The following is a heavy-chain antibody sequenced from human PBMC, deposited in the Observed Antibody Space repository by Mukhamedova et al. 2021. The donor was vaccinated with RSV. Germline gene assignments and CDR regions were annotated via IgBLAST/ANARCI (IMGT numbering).Heavy chain of an antibody. V-gene: IGHV2-5*02. D-gene: IGHD3-16*01. CDR3: AHIGLLRYFDL. Sequence: GVGWIRQPPGKALEWLALIYWDDDKRYSPSLKSRLTITKDTSKNQVVLTMTNMDPVDTATYYCAHIGLLRYFDLWGRGTLVTVSS. J-gene: IGHJ2*01. CDR1: G. CDR2: IYWDDDK.